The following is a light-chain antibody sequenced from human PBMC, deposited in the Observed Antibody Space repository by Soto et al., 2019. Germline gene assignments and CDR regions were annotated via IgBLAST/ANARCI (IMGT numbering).Light chain of an antibody. CDR3: RQYASSRT. V-gene: IGKV3-20*01. CDR2: GAS. J-gene: IGKJ1*01. Sequence: EVVFKQSPCTLSLSPGERATLSCRASQSISSNLAWYQQKPGQAPRLLMYGASSRATGIPDRFSGSGSGTDFTLTITRLEPEDFAVYYCRQYASSRTFGQGTNVDI. CDR1: QSISSN.